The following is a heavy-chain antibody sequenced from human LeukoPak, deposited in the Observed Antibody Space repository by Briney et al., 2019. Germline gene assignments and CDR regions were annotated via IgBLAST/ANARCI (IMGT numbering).Heavy chain of an antibody. CDR2: ISYDGSNK. Sequence: GGSLRLSCAASGFTFSSYAMHWVRQAPGKGLEWVAVISYDGSNKYYADSVKGRFTISRDNSKNTLYLQMNSLRAEDTAVYYCAKVPYIMITFGGVIDYWGQGTLVTVSS. CDR1: GFTFSSYA. J-gene: IGHJ4*02. CDR3: AKVPYIMITFGGVIDY. V-gene: IGHV3-30-3*01. D-gene: IGHD3-16*01.